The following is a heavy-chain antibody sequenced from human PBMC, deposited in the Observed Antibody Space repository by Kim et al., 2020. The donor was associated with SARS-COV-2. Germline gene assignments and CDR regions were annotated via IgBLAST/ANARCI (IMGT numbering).Heavy chain of an antibody. CDR1: GASIGTTNYY. V-gene: IGHV4-39*01. CDR2: ISYSGTT. J-gene: IGHJ3*02. D-gene: IGHD3-3*01. CDR3: ARPPRGISRRTFDI. Sequence: SETLSLTCTVSGASIGTTNYYWGWIRQSPGKGLEWIGTISYSGTTYYNPSFESRVTISIDTSRNQFSLKLSAVTAADTAVYYCARPPRGISRRTFDIWGQGTMFTVSS.